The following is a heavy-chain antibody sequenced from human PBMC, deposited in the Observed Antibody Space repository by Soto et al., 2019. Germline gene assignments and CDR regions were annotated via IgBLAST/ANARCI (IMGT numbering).Heavy chain of an antibody. J-gene: IGHJ6*03. D-gene: IGHD6-13*01. CDR3: ARAQQLVQQYYYYYYYMDV. CDR2: INHSGST. V-gene: IGHV4-34*01. CDR1: GGSFSGYY. Sequence: LETLSLTCAVYGGSFSGYYWSWIRQPPGKGLEWIGEINHSGSTNYNPSLKSRVTISVDTSKNQFSLKLSSVTAADTAVYYCARAQQLVQQYYYYYYYMDVWGKGTTVTVSS.